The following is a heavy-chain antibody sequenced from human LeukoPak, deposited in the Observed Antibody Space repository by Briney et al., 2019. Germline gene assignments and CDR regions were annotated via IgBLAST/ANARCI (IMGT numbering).Heavy chain of an antibody. J-gene: IGHJ4*02. Sequence: GGSLRLSCAACGFTFRGYWMSWVRQAPGKGLEWVANINQDGREKYYVDSLKGRFTISRDNTQNSLYLQMNSLGVEDTAVYYCARVISATYYYWGQGTLVTVSS. CDR2: INQDGREK. CDR3: ARVISATYYY. D-gene: IGHD1-26*01. CDR1: GFTFRGYW. V-gene: IGHV3-7*04.